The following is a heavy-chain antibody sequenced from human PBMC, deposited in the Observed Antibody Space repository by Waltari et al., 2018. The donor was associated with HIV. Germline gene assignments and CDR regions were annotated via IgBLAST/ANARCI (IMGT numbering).Heavy chain of an antibody. CDR3: ATGVRYYGP. CDR2: IYPDDTT. J-gene: IGHJ5*02. Sequence: EVLLAESGGGLIQPGGSLGLSCTASNSSISAKHVTWIRQAPGGSLDGVAVIYPDDTTHYADSVSGRFTISRAKSRTKVFLLMNSLFVDDTATYFCATGVRYYGPWGQGTRVTVSS. D-gene: IGHD3-22*01. CDR1: NSSISAKH. V-gene: IGHV3-53*01.